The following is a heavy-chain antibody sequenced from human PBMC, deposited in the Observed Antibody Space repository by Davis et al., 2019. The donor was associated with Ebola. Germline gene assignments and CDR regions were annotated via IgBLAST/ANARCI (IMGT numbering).Heavy chain of an antibody. V-gene: IGHV3-74*01. CDR3: ARDDSNGEYVPYWYFDL. J-gene: IGHJ2*01. D-gene: IGHD4-17*01. Sequence: PSESLTLSCAVSGFTFSRYCIHWVRQAPGKGLVWVSRIKSDGSSTNYADSVKGRFTITRDNAKNPLYLQMNSVRAENTAVYYCARDDSNGEYVPYWYFDLWGRGTLVTVSS. CDR1: GFTFSRYC. CDR2: IKSDGSST.